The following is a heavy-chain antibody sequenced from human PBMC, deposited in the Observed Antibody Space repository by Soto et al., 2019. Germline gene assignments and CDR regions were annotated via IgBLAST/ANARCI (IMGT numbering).Heavy chain of an antibody. D-gene: IGHD3-10*01. Sequence: GESLTSSCTSSGYSFTRYYIAWVRQMPGKGLEWMGIIHPGDSETRYSPSFQGHVIISADKSISSAYLQWSSLEAADTAMYYCARQRITRVRGVSSSGLDVWGQGTTVNVSS. CDR2: IHPGDSET. V-gene: IGHV5-51*01. CDR1: GYSFTRYY. CDR3: ARQRITRVRGVSSSGLDV. J-gene: IGHJ6*02.